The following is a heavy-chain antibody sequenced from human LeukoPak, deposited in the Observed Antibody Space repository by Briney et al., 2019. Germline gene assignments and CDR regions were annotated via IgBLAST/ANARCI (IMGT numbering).Heavy chain of an antibody. V-gene: IGHV1-46*01. J-gene: IGHJ6*03. CDR2: INPSGGST. CDR3: ARGPSITMVRGGQWYYYMDV. CDR1: GYTFTSYD. Sequence: GASVKVSCKASGYTFTSYDINWVRQAPGQGLEWMGLINPSGGSTNYAQKFQGRVTMPRDTSTSTVYMELSSLRSEDTAVYYCARGPSITMVRGGQWYYYMDVWGKGTTVTISS. D-gene: IGHD3-10*01.